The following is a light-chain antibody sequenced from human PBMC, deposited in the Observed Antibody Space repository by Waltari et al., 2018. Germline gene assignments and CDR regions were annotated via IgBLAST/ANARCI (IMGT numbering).Light chain of an antibody. V-gene: IGLV2-14*01. CDR1: LSDVGGYMH. J-gene: IGLJ1*01. Sequence: QSALTQPAFVFGSPGPSITISCPGTLSDVGGYMHRSWYQQHPGKAPKVMIYDVSNRPSGVSNRFSGSKSGNTASLTISGLQAEDEADYYCSSSSGTLGVFGTGTKVTVL. CDR2: DVS. CDR3: SSSSGTLGV.